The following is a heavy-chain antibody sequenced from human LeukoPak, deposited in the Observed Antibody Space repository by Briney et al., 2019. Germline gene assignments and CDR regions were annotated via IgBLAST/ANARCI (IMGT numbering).Heavy chain of an antibody. Sequence: SETLSLTCTASGGSISSYYWSWIRQPPGKGLEWIGYIYYSGSTNYNPSLKSRVTISVDTSKNQFSLKLSSVTAADTAVYYCARGGYSGSYYVAYWGQGTLVTVSS. V-gene: IGHV4-59*01. CDR1: GGSISSYY. CDR3: ARGGYSGSYYVAY. J-gene: IGHJ4*02. CDR2: IYYSGST. D-gene: IGHD1-26*01.